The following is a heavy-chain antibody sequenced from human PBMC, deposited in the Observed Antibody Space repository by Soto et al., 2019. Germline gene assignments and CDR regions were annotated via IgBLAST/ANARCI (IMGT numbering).Heavy chain of an antibody. CDR2: ISAYNGNT. D-gene: IGHD3-22*01. J-gene: IGHJ5*02. CDR1: VYSFTNYG. Sequence: XSVNVSCKASVYSFTNYGISGVRQAPGQGLEWMGWISAYNGNTNYAQKLQGRVTMTTDTSTSTAYMELRSLRSDDTAVYYCARGITMIVVASNWFDHWGQGTLVTVSS. V-gene: IGHV1-18*04. CDR3: ARGITMIVVASNWFDH.